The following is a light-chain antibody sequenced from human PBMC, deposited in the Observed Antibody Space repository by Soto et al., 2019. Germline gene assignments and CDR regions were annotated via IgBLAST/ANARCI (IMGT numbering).Light chain of an antibody. CDR3: QQTYSTPT. V-gene: IGKV1-39*01. J-gene: IGKJ3*01. Sequence: DIQVTQSPSSLSASVGDRVTITCRPSQYISSYLNWYQQKPGKAPKLLISAASSLQSGVPSRFSGSGSGTDFTLTISSLQPEDFATYYCQQTYSTPTFGPGTKVDI. CDR1: QYISSY. CDR2: AAS.